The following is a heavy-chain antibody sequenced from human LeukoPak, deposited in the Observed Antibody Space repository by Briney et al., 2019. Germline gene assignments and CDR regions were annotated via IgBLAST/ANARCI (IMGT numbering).Heavy chain of an antibody. J-gene: IGHJ4*02. V-gene: IGHV3-7*05. Sequence: PGGSLRLSCAASGFTFSSYAMSWVRQAPGKGLEWVANMNEDGSEKYYVDSVKGRFTISRDNAKNSLYLQMNSLRAEDTALYYCARTGNSGSGSWGQGTLVTVSS. D-gene: IGHD3-10*01. CDR2: MNEDGSEK. CDR1: GFTFSSYA. CDR3: ARTGNSGSGS.